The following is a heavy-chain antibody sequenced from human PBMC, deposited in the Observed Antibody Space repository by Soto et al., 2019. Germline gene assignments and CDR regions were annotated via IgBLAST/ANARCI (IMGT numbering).Heavy chain of an antibody. Sequence: QVQLVQSGAEVKKPGSSVKVSCKASGGTFSSYTISWVRQAPGQGLEWMGRIIPILGIANYAQKFQGRVTITADKSTSTAYMEVSSLRSADTAVYYCAREEYYYGSGAFFDYWGQGTLVTVTS. CDR3: AREEYYYGSGAFFDY. CDR2: IIPILGIA. J-gene: IGHJ4*02. D-gene: IGHD3-10*01. V-gene: IGHV1-69*08. CDR1: GGTFSSYT.